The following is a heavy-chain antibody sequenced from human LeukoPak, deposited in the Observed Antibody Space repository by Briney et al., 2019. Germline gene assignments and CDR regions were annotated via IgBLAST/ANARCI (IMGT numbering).Heavy chain of an antibody. J-gene: IGHJ4*02. CDR3: ARVWYYYDSTGILTLYFDY. V-gene: IGHV1-2*02. Sequence: ASVKVSCKTSGYTFTGYYMHWVRQAPGQGLEWMGWINRTSGGTNYAQKFQGRVTMTRDTSISTAYMELSRLRSDDTAVYYCARVWYYYDSTGILTLYFDYWGQGTLVTVSS. CDR1: GYTFTGYY. CDR2: INRTSGGT. D-gene: IGHD3-22*01.